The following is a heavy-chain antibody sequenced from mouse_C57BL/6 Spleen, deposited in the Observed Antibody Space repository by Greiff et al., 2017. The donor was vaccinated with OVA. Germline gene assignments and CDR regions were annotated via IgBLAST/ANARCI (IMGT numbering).Heavy chain of an antibody. V-gene: IGHV1-80*01. D-gene: IGHD1-1*01. J-gene: IGHJ1*03. CDR1: GYAFSSYW. CDR3: ARGEITTVVADHWYFDV. Sequence: QVQLKESGAELVKPGASVKISCKASGYAFSSYWMNWVKQRPGKGLEWIGQIYPGDGDTNYNGKFKGKATLTADKSSSTAYMQLSSLTSEDSAVYFCARGEITTVVADHWYFDVWGTGTTVTVSS. CDR2: IYPGDGDT.